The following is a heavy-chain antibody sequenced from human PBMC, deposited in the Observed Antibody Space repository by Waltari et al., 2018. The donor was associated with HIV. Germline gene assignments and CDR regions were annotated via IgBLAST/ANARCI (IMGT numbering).Heavy chain of an antibody. CDR1: GDSVTSGAYY. CDR3: AGGSTTSWYPPYYYYGMDV. Sequence: QVQLQESGPGLVKPSETLSLTCTVSGDSVTSGAYYWRWNRQSPGKGLEWIGSIFYTGTTNYSPSLKSRVTMSVDTSNNQFSLSLRSVTAADTALYYCAGGSTTSWYPPYYYYGMDVWGQGTTVTVSS. V-gene: IGHV4-61*08. CDR2: IFYTGTT. J-gene: IGHJ6*02. D-gene: IGHD6-13*01.